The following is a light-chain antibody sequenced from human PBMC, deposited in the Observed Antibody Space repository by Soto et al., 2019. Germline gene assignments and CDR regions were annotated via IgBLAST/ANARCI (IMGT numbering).Light chain of an antibody. CDR1: QSVSSSH. Sequence: EIVLTQSPGTLSLSPGERVTLSCRASQSVSSSHLAWYQQKPGQAPRLLIYGASNRATGIPDRFSGSGSGTEFTLTISRLEPEDFAVYYCQQYGTSLWPFGQGTKVEIK. CDR2: GAS. J-gene: IGKJ1*01. CDR3: QQYGTSLWP. V-gene: IGKV3-20*01.